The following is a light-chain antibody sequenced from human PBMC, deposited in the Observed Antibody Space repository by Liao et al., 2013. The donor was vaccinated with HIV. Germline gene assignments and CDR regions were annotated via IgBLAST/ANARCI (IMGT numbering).Light chain of an antibody. CDR2: QTN. Sequence: SYELTQPPSVSVSPGQTASITCSGDKVGDKHVCWYQLKPGQSPEVVIYQTNKRPSGIPERFSGSKSGNTATLTISGTQAMDEADYFCQVWDRGTSFVFGSGTKVTVL. V-gene: IGLV3-1*01. CDR3: QVWDRGTSFV. CDR1: KVGDKH. J-gene: IGLJ1*01.